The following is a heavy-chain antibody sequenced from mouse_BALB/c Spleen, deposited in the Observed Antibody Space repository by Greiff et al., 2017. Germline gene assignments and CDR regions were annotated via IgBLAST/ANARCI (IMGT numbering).Heavy chain of an antibody. Sequence: VQLKESGPGLVKPSQSLSLTCTVTGYSITSDYAWNWIRQFPGNKLEWMGYISYSGSTSYNPSLKSRISITRDTSKNQFFLQLNSVTTEDTATYYCARSSYYYGSSYDYAMDYWGQGTSVTVSS. CDR1: GYSITSDYA. J-gene: IGHJ4*01. CDR2: ISYSGST. CDR3: ARSSYYYGSSYDYAMDY. D-gene: IGHD1-1*01. V-gene: IGHV3-2*02.